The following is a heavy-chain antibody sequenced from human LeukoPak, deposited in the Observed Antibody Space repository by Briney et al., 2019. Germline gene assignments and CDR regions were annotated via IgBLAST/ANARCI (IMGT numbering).Heavy chain of an antibody. CDR2: IYYSGST. D-gene: IGHD6-19*01. CDR1: GGSISSGGYY. V-gene: IGHV4-31*03. J-gene: IGHJ6*02. CDR3: AKRNIAVAGYYYSYGLDV. Sequence: PSQTLSLTCTVSGGSISSGGYYWSWIRQHPGKGLEWIGFIYYSGSTYYNPSLKSRVTISLDTSKNQFSLKLSSVTAADTAVYYCAKRNIAVAGYYYSYGLDVWGQGTTVTVSS.